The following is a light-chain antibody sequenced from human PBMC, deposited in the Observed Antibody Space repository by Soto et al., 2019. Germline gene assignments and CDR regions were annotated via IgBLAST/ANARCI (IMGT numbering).Light chain of an antibody. V-gene: IGLV2-14*03. J-gene: IGLJ1*01. Sequence: QSVLTQPASVSGSPGQSIAISCIGTSSDVGAYDYVSWYQQHPDRAPKLMIYEVSNRPSGVSNRFSVSKSVNTATLTISGLQAEDEADYYCRSYTSSSTRVFGTGTKVTVL. CDR2: EVS. CDR3: RSYTSSSTRV. CDR1: SSDVGAYDY.